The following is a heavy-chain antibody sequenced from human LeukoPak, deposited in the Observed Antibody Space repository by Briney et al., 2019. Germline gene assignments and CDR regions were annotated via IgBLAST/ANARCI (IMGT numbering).Heavy chain of an antibody. V-gene: IGHV4-34*01. Sequence: PSETLSLTCAVYGGSFSGYYWSWIRQPPGKGLEWIGEINHSGSTNYNPSLKSRVTISVDTSKNQFSLKLSSVTAADTAVYYCARRFNYGTNDYWGQGTLVTVSS. D-gene: IGHD4-11*01. CDR3: ARRFNYGTNDY. J-gene: IGHJ4*02. CDR1: GGSFSGYY. CDR2: INHSGST.